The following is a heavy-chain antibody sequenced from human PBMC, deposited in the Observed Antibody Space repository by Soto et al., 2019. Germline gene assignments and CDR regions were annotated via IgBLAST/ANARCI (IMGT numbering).Heavy chain of an antibody. CDR3: ARSSFDY. J-gene: IGHJ4*02. CDR1: GFTFSGYT. Sequence: GGSLRLSCAASGFTFSGYTMNWVRQAPGKGLEWVSSITSGSSYIYYADSVKGRFTISRDNAKNSLYPQINSLRAEDTAMYYCARSSFDYWGQGTLVTVSS. CDR2: ITSGSSYI. V-gene: IGHV3-21*01.